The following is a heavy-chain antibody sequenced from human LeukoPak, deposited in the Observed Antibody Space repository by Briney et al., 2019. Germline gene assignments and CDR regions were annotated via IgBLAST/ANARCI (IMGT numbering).Heavy chain of an antibody. CDR3: ARDLDIAVAGGGFDY. J-gene: IGHJ4*02. V-gene: IGHV3-48*01. Sequence: GGSLRLSCAASGFTFSSYSMNWVRQAPGRGLEWVSYISSSSSTIYYADSVKGRFTISRDNAKNSPYLQMNSLRAEDTAVYYCARDLDIAVAGGGFDYWGQGTLVTVSS. D-gene: IGHD6-19*01. CDR1: GFTFSSYS. CDR2: ISSSSSTI.